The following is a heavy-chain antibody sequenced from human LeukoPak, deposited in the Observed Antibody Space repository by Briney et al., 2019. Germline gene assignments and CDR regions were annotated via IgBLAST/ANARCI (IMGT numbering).Heavy chain of an antibody. CDR1: GYTFTNYY. Sequence: ASVKVSCKASGYTFTNYYLHWVRQAPGQGLEWMGIINPTTGSTTYAQKLQGRVTMTRDMSTSTVYMELSSLRSEDTAVYFCARDLNPQSIGMRAFDIWGQGTMVTASS. CDR2: INPTTGST. D-gene: IGHD1-14*01. V-gene: IGHV1-46*01. CDR3: ARDLNPQSIGMRAFDI. J-gene: IGHJ3*02.